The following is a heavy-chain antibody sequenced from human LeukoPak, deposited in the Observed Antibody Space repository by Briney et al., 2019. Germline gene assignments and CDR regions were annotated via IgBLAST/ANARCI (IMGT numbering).Heavy chain of an antibody. CDR1: GFTFDDYA. CDR2: ISGDGGST. CDR3: AKDLTRGSGWPIDY. D-gene: IGHD6-19*01. Sequence: PGGSLRLPCAASGFTFDDYAMHWVRQAPGKGLEWLSLISGDGGSTYYADSVKGRFTISRDNSKNSLYLQMNSLRTEDTALYYCAKDLTRGSGWPIDYWGQGTLVTVSS. V-gene: IGHV3-43*02. J-gene: IGHJ4*02.